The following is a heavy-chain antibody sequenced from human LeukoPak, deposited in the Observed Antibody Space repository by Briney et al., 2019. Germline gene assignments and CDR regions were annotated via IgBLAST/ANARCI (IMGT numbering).Heavy chain of an antibody. CDR3: AELGITMIGGV. D-gene: IGHD3-10*02. Sequence: GGSLRLSCAASGFTFSSYEMIWVRQAPGKGLEWVSYISSSGSTIYYADSVKGRFTISRDNAKNSLYLQMNSLRAEDTAVYYCAELGITMIGGVWGKGTTVTISS. CDR2: ISSSGSTI. J-gene: IGHJ6*04. CDR1: GFTFSSYE. V-gene: IGHV3-48*03.